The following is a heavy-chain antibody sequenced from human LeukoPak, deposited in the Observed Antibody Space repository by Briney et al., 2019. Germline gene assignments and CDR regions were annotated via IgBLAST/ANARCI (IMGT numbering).Heavy chain of an antibody. J-gene: IGHJ4*02. CDR1: GFTFSSYE. CDR2: IYSGGST. CDR3: ARESTAGNYFDY. D-gene: IGHD6-19*01. Sequence: GGSLRLSCAASGFTFSSYEMNWVRQAPGKGLEWVSVIYSGGSTYYADSVKGRFTISRDNSKNTLYLQMNSLRAEDTAVYYCARESTAGNYFDYWGQGTLVTVSS. V-gene: IGHV3-66*01.